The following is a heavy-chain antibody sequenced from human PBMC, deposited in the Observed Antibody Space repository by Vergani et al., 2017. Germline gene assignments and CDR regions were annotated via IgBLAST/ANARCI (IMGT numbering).Heavy chain of an antibody. Sequence: QVQLVESGGGVVQPGRSLRLSCAASGFTFSSYAMLWVRQAPGKGLEWVAVISYDGSNKYYADSVKGRFTISRDNSKNTLYLQMNSLRAEDTAVYYCARDSTYTLFDYWGQGTLVTVSS. CDR2: ISYDGSNK. J-gene: IGHJ4*02. CDR1: GFTFSSYA. V-gene: IGHV3-30-3*01. CDR3: ARDSTYTLFDY.